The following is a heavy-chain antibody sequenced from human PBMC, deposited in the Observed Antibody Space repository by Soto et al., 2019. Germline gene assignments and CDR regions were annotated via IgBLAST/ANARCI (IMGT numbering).Heavy chain of an antibody. CDR1: GFTSTRYS. CDR3: ASRGYGGCEV. V-gene: IGHV1-46*01. J-gene: IGHJ6*02. CDR2: INPNNGGA. D-gene: IGHD5-18*01. Sequence: QVQLVQSGAEVMKPGASVKVSCKASGFTSTRYSVHWVRQAPGQGPEWMGRINPNNGGANYAQEFQGMFTMTKYSPSTTVYRDLSSMMSADTDVYWSASRGYGGCEVWGQGTTVTVS.